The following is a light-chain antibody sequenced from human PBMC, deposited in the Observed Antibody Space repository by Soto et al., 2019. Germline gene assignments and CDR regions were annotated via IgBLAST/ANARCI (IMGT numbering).Light chain of an antibody. CDR2: KAS. CDR1: QSISSW. J-gene: IGKJ1*01. CDR3: QQYKSSSPT. V-gene: IGKV1-5*03. Sequence: DIQMTQSPSTLSASVGDRVTITCRASQSISSWLAWYQQKPGKAPQVLIYKASSLESGVPARFSGGGSGTEFTLTIRSLQPDDFATYYCQQYKSSSPTFGQGTKVENK.